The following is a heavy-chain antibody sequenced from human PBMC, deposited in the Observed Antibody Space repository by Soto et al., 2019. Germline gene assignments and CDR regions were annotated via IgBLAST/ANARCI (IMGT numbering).Heavy chain of an antibody. CDR1: GGSISSSSYY. CDR2: IYYSGST. CDR3: TSPVAARIYSDP. Sequence: SETLSLTCTVSGGSISSSSYYWGWIRQPPGKGLEWIGSIYYSGSTYYNPSLKSRVTISVDTSKNQFSLKLSSVTAADTAVYFCTSPVAARIYSDPWRQATLVTV. D-gene: IGHD6-6*01. V-gene: IGHV4-39*01. J-gene: IGHJ5*02.